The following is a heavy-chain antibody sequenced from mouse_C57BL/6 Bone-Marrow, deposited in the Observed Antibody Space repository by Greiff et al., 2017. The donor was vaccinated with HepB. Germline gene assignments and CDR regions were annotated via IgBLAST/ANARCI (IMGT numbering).Heavy chain of an antibody. V-gene: IGHV2-5*01. CDR3: AKHPYDYDGPWFAY. CDR2: IWRGGST. D-gene: IGHD2-4*01. CDR1: GFSLTSYG. J-gene: IGHJ3*01. Sequence: QVQLQQSGPGLVQPSQSLSITCTVSGFSLTSYGLHWVRQSPGKGLEWLGVIWRGGSTDYNAAFMSRLSITKDNSKSQVFFKMNSLQADDTAIYYCAKHPYDYDGPWFAYWGQGTLVTVSA.